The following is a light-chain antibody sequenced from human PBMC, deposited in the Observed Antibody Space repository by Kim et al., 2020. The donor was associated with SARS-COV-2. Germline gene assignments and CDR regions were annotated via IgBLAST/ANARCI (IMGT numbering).Light chain of an antibody. J-gene: IGLJ1*01. CDR3: QTWGTGLGV. CDR2: LNSDGSH. Sequence: ASVKLPCTLGSGHSGCAIAWHQQQPEKGPRYLMKLNSDGSHSKGDGIPDRFSGSSSGAERYLSISSLQSEDEADYYCQTWGTGLGVFGTGTKVTVL. V-gene: IGLV4-69*01. CDR1: SGHSGCA.